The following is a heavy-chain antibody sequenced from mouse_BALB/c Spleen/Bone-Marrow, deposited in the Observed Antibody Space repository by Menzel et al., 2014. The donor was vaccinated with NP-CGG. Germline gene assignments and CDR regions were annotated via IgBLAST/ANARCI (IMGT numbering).Heavy chain of an antibody. CDR3: TCFYYDYDGLGWFAY. CDR2: IYPGNSDT. D-gene: IGHD2-4*01. V-gene: IGHV1-5*01. CDR1: GYTFINYW. J-gene: IGHJ3*01. Sequence: DVQLQESGTVLARPGASVKMSCKASGYTFINYWMHWVKQRPGQGLEWIGAIYPGNSDTSYNQKFKAKAKLTAVTSTSTAYMELSSPTNEDSAVYYCTCFYYDYDGLGWFAYWGQGTLVTVSA.